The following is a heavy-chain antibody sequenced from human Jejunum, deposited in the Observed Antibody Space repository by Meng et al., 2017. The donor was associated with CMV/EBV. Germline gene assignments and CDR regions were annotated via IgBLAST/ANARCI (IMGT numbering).Heavy chain of an antibody. D-gene: IGHD1-26*01. CDR1: GVSVSDDY. V-gene: IGHV3-66*01. Sequence: EVQFVGSGGGLVQPGGSLRLSCAVSGVSVSDDYLSWVRQSPGKGLEWVSIIYSNGDTHYADSVKGRITISRDNSKNTVSLEMNALRVDDTAVYYCAKLGVGATYWDSWGQGILVTVSS. CDR3: AKLGVGATYWDS. CDR2: IYSNGDT. J-gene: IGHJ4*02.